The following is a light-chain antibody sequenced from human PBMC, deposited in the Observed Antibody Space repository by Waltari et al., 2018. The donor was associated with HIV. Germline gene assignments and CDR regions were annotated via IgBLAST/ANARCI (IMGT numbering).Light chain of an antibody. CDR1: STNNGSNI. CDR3: AAWDDSLNGM. J-gene: IGLJ3*02. Sequence: QSVLTQPPSVSGTPGQNVTISCSGSSTNNGSNIVNWFQQVPEEAPKLLIYSNEQRPSGVPDRFSGSKSGTSASLAISGPQSADEADYYCAAWDDSLNGMFGGGTKLTV. CDR2: SNE. V-gene: IGLV1-44*01.